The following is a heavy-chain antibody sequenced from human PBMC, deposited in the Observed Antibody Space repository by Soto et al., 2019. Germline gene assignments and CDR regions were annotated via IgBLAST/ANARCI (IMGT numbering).Heavy chain of an antibody. V-gene: IGHV4-59*08. CDR3: ARQNLYGDYITDP. D-gene: IGHD4-17*01. CDR2: IYYSGST. Sequence: SETLSVTCTGSGGSISSYYWSWSRQPPGKGLEWIGYIYYSGSTNYNPSLKSRVTISVDTSKNQFSLKLSSVTAADTAVYYCARQNLYGDYITDPWGKGTLVTVST. CDR1: GGSISSYY. J-gene: IGHJ5*02.